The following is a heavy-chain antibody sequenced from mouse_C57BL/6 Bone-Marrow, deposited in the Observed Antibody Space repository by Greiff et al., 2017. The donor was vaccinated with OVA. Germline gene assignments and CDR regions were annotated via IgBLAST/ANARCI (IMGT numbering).Heavy chain of an antibody. CDR2: IWTGGGT. CDR1: GFSLTSYA. J-gene: IGHJ3*01. Sequence: VQLQQSGPGLVAPSQSLSITCTVSGFSLTSYAISWVRQPPGKGLEWLGVIWTGGGTNYNSALESRLSISKDNSKSQVFLKMNSLQTDDTARYYCARDYYGSSPWFAYWGQGTLVTVSA. CDR3: ARDYYGSSPWFAY. V-gene: IGHV2-9-1*01. D-gene: IGHD1-1*01.